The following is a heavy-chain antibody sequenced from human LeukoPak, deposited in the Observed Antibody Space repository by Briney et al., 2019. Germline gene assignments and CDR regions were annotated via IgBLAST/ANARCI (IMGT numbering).Heavy chain of an antibody. CDR3: AREGGITYYYDSSGCPDAFDI. Sequence: ASVKVSCKASGYTFTSYGISWVRQAPGQGLEWMGWISAYNGTTNYAQKLQGRVTMTTDTSTSTAYMELRSLRSDDTAVYYCAREGGITYYYDSSGCPDAFDIWGQGTMVTVSS. V-gene: IGHV1-18*01. CDR1: GYTFTSYG. D-gene: IGHD3-22*01. CDR2: ISAYNGTT. J-gene: IGHJ3*02.